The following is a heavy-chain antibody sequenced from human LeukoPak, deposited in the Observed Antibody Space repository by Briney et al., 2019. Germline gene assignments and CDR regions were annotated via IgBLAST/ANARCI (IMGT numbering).Heavy chain of an antibody. V-gene: IGHV3-23*01. J-gene: IGHJ6*02. Sequence: GGSLRLSCAAFGFTFSSYVMSWVRQAPGKGLEWVSAISGSGGSTYYADSVKGRFTISRDNSKNTLYLQMNSLRAEDTAVYYCAKDRRYSYDPSYYGMDVWGQGTTVTVSS. D-gene: IGHD5-18*01. CDR2: ISGSGGST. CDR3: AKDRRYSYDPSYYGMDV. CDR1: GFTFSSYV.